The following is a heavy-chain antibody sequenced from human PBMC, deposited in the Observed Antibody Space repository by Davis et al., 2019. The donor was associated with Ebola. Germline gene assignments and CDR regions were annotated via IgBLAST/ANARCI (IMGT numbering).Heavy chain of an antibody. V-gene: IGHV4-59*08. CDR1: GGSISGSY. J-gene: IGHJ5*02. CDR2: VHYSGST. Sequence: GSLRLSCTVPGGSISGSYWSWIRQPPGKGLEWIGFVHYSGSTNYNPSLKSRVTISVDTSKNQFSLRLSSVSAADTAVYYCARQTSYGGKTWFDPWGQGTLVTVPS. CDR3: ARQTSYGGKTWFDP. D-gene: IGHD4-23*01.